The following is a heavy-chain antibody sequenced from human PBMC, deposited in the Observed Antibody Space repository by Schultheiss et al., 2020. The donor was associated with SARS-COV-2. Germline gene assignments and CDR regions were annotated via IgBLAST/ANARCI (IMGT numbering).Heavy chain of an antibody. V-gene: IGHV3-21*01. CDR1: GFTFSSYA. CDR2: ISGSSSYI. D-gene: IGHD3-3*01. J-gene: IGHJ6*03. Sequence: GGSLRLSCAASGFTFSSYAMSWVRQAPGKGLEWVSAISGSSSYIYYADSVKGRFTISRDNTKNSLFLQMNNLRAEDTAVYYCARVFSPVTIFGVVESYYYFFHMDVWGKGTTVTVSS. CDR3: ARVFSPVTIFGVVESYYYFFHMDV.